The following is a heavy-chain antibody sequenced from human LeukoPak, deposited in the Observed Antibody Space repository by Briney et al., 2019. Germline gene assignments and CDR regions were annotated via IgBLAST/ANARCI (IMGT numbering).Heavy chain of an antibody. D-gene: IGHD6-13*01. J-gene: IGHJ6*02. CDR3: ARVEGASSSLPSPYFYGMDV. CDR2: ISSGSGYT. Sequence: GGSLRLSCAASGFTFSDYYMNWIRQAPGKGLEWVSYISSGSGYTHYADSVKGRFTISRDNAKNSLYLQMNSLRAEDTAVYYCARVEGASSSLPSPYFYGMDVWGQGTTVTVSS. V-gene: IGHV3-11*06. CDR1: GFTFSDYY.